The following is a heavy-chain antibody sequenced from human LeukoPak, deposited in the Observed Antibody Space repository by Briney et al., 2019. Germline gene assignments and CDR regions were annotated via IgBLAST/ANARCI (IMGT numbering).Heavy chain of an antibody. CDR3: ARDLQSLAAGFDY. CDR2: ISSSGSTI. V-gene: IGHV3-11*04. Sequence: GGSLRLSCAASGFTFSDYYMSWIRQAPGKGLEWVSYISSSGSTIYYADSVKGRFTISRDNAKKSLYLQMNSLRAEDTAVYYCARDLQSLAAGFDYWGQGTLVTVSS. CDR1: GFTFSDYY. D-gene: IGHD6-19*01. J-gene: IGHJ4*02.